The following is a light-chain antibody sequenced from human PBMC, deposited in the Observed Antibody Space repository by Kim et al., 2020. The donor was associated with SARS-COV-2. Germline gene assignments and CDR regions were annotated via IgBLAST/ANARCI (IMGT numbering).Light chain of an antibody. CDR1: RLRYYY. J-gene: IGLJ3*02. CDR3: NCRDSSDNPSWL. CDR2: AKN. V-gene: IGLV3-19*01. Sequence: LGQTVRLTGQGDRLRYYYANWYQQKSGQAPVLVIYAKNNRPSGIPDRFSGSSSGNTASLTITGAQAEDEADYYCNCRDSSDNPSWLFGGGTQLTVL.